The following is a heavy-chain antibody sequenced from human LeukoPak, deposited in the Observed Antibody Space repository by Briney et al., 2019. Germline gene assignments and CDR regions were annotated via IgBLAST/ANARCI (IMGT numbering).Heavy chain of an antibody. CDR3: ARAVRVGGLLSLDY. V-gene: IGHV3-23*01. CDR1: GFTFSTYA. Sequence: GGSLRLSCAASGFTFSTYAMSWVRQAPGKGLEWVSVISVSGDNTYYADSVKGRFTISRDDSKNTLHLQLNSLRAEDTAVYYCARAVRVGGLLSLDYWGQGTLVTVSS. J-gene: IGHJ4*02. CDR2: ISVSGDNT. D-gene: IGHD3-10*01.